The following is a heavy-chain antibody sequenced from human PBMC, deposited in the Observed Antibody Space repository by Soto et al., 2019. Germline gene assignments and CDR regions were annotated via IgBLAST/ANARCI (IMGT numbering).Heavy chain of an antibody. CDR3: ARGPGIPTAGTVDY. V-gene: IGHV3-74*01. D-gene: IGHD6-13*01. CDR2: ISSDGSST. CDR1: GFTLGNYW. J-gene: IGHJ4*02. Sequence: GGSLRLSCAASGFTLGNYWMHWAGQAPGKGLVWVSRISSDGSSTNYADSVKGRFTISRDNAKNTLHLQMNSLRPEDTAVYYCARGPGIPTAGTVDYWGQGTLVTVSS.